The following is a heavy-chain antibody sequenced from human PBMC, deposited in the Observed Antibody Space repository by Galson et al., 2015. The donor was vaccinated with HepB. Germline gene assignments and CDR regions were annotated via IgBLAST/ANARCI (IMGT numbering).Heavy chain of an antibody. V-gene: IGHV3-74*01. Sequence: SLRLSCADSGFNFSNYWMHWVRQVPGKGLLWVSRISSDGSGTGYADSVRGRFTISRDNAKNMLYLQMNNLEVEDTAVYYCARGITILGGNPNWFDPWGQGTLVTVSS. D-gene: IGHD3-3*01. CDR1: GFNFSNYW. CDR3: ARGITILGGNPNWFDP. J-gene: IGHJ5*02. CDR2: ISSDGSGT.